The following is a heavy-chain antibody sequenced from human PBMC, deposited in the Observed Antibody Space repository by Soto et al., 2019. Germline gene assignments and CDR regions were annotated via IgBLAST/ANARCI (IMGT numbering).Heavy chain of an antibody. CDR1: GFTFDDYA. J-gene: IGHJ3*02. D-gene: IGHD4-17*01. V-gene: IGHV3-9*01. CDR3: AKARPHYGDYGAFDI. CDR2: ISWNSGSI. Sequence: GGSLRLSCAASGFTFDDYAMHWVRQAPGKGLEWVSGISWNSGSIGYADSVKGRFTISRDNAKNSLYLQMNSLRAEDTALYYCAKARPHYGDYGAFDIWGQGTMVTVSS.